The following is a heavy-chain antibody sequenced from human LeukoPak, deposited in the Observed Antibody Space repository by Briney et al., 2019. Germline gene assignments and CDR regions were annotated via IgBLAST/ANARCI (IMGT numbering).Heavy chain of an antibody. CDR2: ISYDGSNK. V-gene: IGHV3-30*04. D-gene: IGHD6-19*01. CDR3: ANAAVAGTLPHYYYGMDV. Sequence: HPGGSLRLSCAASGFTFSSYAMLWVRQAPGKGLEWVAVISYDGSNKYYADSVKGRFTISRDNSKNTLYLQMNSLRAEDTAVYYCANAAVAGTLPHYYYGMDVWGQGTTVTVSS. J-gene: IGHJ6*02. CDR1: GFTFSSYA.